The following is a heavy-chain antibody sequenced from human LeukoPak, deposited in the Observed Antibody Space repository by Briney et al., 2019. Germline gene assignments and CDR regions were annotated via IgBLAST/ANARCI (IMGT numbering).Heavy chain of an antibody. D-gene: IGHD3-22*01. V-gene: IGHV3-33*06. J-gene: IGHJ4*02. CDR2: IWYDGSNK. CDR1: GFTFSGYS. CDR3: AKASHAGYDSSGEFDY. Sequence: GGSLRLSCAASGFTFSGYSMTWVRQAPGKGLEWVAVIWYDGSNKYYADSVKGRFTISRDNSKNTLYLQMNSLRAEDTAVYYCAKASHAGYDSSGEFDYWGQGTLVTVSS.